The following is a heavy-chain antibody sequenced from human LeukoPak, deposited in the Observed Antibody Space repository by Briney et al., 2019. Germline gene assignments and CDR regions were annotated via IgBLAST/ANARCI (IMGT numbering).Heavy chain of an antibody. V-gene: IGHV3-33*01. J-gene: IGHJ4*02. CDR3: ARGGRYHFFDY. CDR2: IWYDGSNK. CDR1: GFXFSSYG. Sequence: GGSLRLSCAASGFXFSSYGMHWVRQAPGKGLEWVALIWYDGSNKYYADSVKGRFTISRDNAKNSLYLQMNSLRAEDTAVYYCARGGRYHFFDYWGQGTLVTVSS. D-gene: IGHD3-16*02.